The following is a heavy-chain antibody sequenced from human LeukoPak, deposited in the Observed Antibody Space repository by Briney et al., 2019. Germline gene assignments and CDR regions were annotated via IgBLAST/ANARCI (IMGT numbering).Heavy chain of an antibody. CDR2: IRGSGSGSGSGM. J-gene: IGHJ4*02. CDR3: ARDVNWGFDY. CDR1: GFTFSDYS. Sequence: GGSLRLSCAASGFTFSDYSMNWVRQAPGKGLESISNIRGSGSGSGSGMYYADSVKGRFTISRDDAKNSLYLQMNGLRAEDTAFYYCARDVNWGFDYWGQGALVTVSS. V-gene: IGHV3-48*04. D-gene: IGHD7-27*01.